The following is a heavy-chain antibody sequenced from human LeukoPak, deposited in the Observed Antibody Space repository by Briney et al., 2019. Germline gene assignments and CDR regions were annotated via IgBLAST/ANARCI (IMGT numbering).Heavy chain of an antibody. CDR1: GGSISSYY. V-gene: IGHV4-59*01. Sequence: SETLSLTCTVSGGSISSYYWSWIRQPPGKGLEWIGYIYYSGSTNYNPSLKSRVTISVDTSKNQFSLKLSSVTAADTAVYYCARGNSYGRTYNFDYWGQGTLVTVSS. J-gene: IGHJ4*02. D-gene: IGHD5-18*01. CDR2: IYYSGST. CDR3: ARGNSYGRTYNFDY.